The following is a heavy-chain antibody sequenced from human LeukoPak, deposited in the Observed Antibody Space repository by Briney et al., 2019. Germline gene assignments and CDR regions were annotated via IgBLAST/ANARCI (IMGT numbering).Heavy chain of an antibody. CDR3: AREMRGRWLQLPNIDY. Sequence: PGRSLRLSCAASGFTSSSYGMHWVRQAPGKGLEWVAVIWYDGSNKYYADSVKGRFTISRDNPKNTLFLQMNSLRAEDTAVYYCAREMRGRWLQLPNIDYWGQGTLVTVSS. V-gene: IGHV3-33*01. CDR1: GFTSSSYG. D-gene: IGHD5-24*01. CDR2: IWYDGSNK. J-gene: IGHJ4*02.